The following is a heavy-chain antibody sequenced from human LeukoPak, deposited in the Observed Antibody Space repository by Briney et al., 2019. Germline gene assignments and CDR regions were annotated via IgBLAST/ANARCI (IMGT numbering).Heavy chain of an antibody. CDR3: ARGPSGVAATAPIDY. V-gene: IGHV4-34*01. J-gene: IGHJ4*02. CDR2: INHSGST. D-gene: IGHD2-15*01. Sequence: SETLSLTCAVYGGSFSGYYWSWIRQPPGKGLEWIGEINHSGSTNYNPSLKSRVTISVDTSKNQFSLKLSSVTAADTAVCYCARGPSGVAATAPIDYWGQGTLVTVSS. CDR1: GGSFSGYY.